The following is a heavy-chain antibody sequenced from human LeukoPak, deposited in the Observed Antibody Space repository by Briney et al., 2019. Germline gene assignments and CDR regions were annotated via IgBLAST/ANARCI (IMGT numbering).Heavy chain of an antibody. D-gene: IGHD3-10*01. Sequence: GGSLRLSCAASGFTFNRSWLNWVRQAPGRGLEWVANMDPSGSQKRYVDSVKGRFTISKDNPGASLYLEMNSLRTEDTAIYYCAIWASGNYWGQGTLVTVSS. CDR3: AIWASGNY. V-gene: IGHV3-7*01. CDR1: GFTFNRSW. CDR2: MDPSGSQK. J-gene: IGHJ4*02.